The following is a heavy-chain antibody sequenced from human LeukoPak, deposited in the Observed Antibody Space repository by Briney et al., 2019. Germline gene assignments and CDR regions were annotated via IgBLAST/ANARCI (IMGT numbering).Heavy chain of an antibody. D-gene: IGHD6-6*01. CDR2: IYTSGST. J-gene: IGHJ3*02. CDR1: GGSTTSNYY. CDR3: ARVYSSSSGREAFDI. Sequence: SETLSLTCTVSGGSTTSNYYWGWIRQPPGKGLEWIGRIYTSGSTNYNPSLKSRVIMSVDTSKNQFSLKLSSVTAADTAVYYCARVYSSSSGREAFDIWGQGTMVTVSS. V-gene: IGHV4-4*07.